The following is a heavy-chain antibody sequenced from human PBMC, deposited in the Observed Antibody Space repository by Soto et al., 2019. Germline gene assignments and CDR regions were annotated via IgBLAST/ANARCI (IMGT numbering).Heavy chain of an antibody. Sequence: QVQLQQWGAGLLKPSETLSLTCAVYGGSFSGYYWSWIRQPPGKGLEWIGEINHSGSTNYNPSLKSRVTISVDTSKNQFSLKLSSVTAADTAVYYCARSYYYDSSGYSPYYYYYYGMDGWGQGTTVTVSS. V-gene: IGHV4-34*01. D-gene: IGHD3-22*01. J-gene: IGHJ6*02. CDR3: ARSYYYDSSGYSPYYYYYYGMDG. CDR1: GGSFSGYY. CDR2: INHSGST.